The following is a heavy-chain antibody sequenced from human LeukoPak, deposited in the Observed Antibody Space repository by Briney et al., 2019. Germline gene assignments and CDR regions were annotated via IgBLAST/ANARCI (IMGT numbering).Heavy chain of an antibody. J-gene: IGHJ6*02. CDR2: ISGSGGST. CDR1: GFTFSSYA. CDR3: AKARVGATPYYYYGMDV. D-gene: IGHD1-26*01. V-gene: IGHV3-23*01. Sequence: GGSLRLSCAASGFTFSSYAMSWVRQAPGKGLEWVSAISGSGGSTYYADSVKGRFTISRDNSKNTLYLQMNSLRAEDTAVYYCAKARVGATPYYYYGMDVWGQGTTATVSS.